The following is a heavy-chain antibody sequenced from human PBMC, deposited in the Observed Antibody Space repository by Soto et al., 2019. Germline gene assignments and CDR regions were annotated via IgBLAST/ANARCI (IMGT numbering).Heavy chain of an antibody. Sequence: EVQLVESGGGLVQPGGSLRLSCAASGFTFSNYWMYWVRQAPGKGLEWVSRINSDGSVSSYADSVKGRPTISRDNVKNTLYVQMDSLRADDTAVYYCARGDCVGGTCYSLAGSFYYYMDVWGKGTTVTVFS. V-gene: IGHV3-74*02. D-gene: IGHD2-15*01. CDR3: ARGDCVGGTCYSLAGSFYYYMDV. CDR2: INSDGSVS. CDR1: GFTFSNYW. J-gene: IGHJ6*03.